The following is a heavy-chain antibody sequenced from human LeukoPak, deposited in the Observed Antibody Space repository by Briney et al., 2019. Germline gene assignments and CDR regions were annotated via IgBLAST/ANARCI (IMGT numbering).Heavy chain of an antibody. D-gene: IGHD4-23*01. CDR1: GYSISSGYY. CDR3: TRHWSTGNSFHRFDF. Sequence: PSETLSLTCTVSGYSISSGYYWGWIRQPPGKGLEWIGYVYHSGNTYYNTSLKSRVTISVDTSKTQFSLRLTSVTAADTAVYYCTRHWSTGNSFHRFDFWGQGTLVTVSS. V-gene: IGHV4-38-2*02. CDR2: VYHSGNT. J-gene: IGHJ4*02.